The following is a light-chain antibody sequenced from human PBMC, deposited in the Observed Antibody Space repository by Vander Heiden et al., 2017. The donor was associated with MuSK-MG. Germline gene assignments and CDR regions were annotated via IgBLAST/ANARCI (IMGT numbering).Light chain of an antibody. CDR2: GAS. V-gene: IGKV1-39*01. CDR1: QSISGY. CDR3: QHSYNTPLT. Sequence: QMTQSPSSLSASVGDRVTITCRASQSISGYLNWYQQKPGKAPKLLIYGASSLHSGVPSRFSGSGSGTDFTLTISSLQPEDVATYYCQHSYNTPLTFGGGTKVEIK. J-gene: IGKJ4*01.